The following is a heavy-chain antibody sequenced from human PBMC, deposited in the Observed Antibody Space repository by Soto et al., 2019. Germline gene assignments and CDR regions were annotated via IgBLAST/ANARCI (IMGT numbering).Heavy chain of an antibody. CDR2: IYYSGST. J-gene: IGHJ6*02. V-gene: IGHV4-59*01. Sequence: SETLSLTCIVSGGSISSYYWSWIRQPPGKGLEWIGYIYYSGSTNYNPSLKSRVTISVDTSKNQFSLKLSSVTAADTAVFFCAREKYCSGGSCYENDYYYGMDVWGQGTTVT. D-gene: IGHD2-15*01. CDR3: AREKYCSGGSCYENDYYYGMDV. CDR1: GGSISSYY.